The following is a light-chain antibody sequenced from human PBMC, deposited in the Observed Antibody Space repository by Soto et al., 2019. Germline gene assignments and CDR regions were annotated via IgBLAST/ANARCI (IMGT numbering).Light chain of an antibody. Sequence: DIQMTQSPSSLSASVGDRVTISCRASQSISYFLNWYQQKPGKAPKLLIYGASSLQSGVPSRFSGSGFGTDFTLPISSLQPEDFATYYCQQSYSTLPLTFGGGTKVEIK. V-gene: IGKV1-39*01. CDR1: QSISYF. J-gene: IGKJ4*01. CDR3: QQSYSTLPLT. CDR2: GAS.